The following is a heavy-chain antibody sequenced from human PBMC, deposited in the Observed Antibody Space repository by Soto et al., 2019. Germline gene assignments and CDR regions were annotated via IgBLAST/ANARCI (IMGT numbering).Heavy chain of an antibody. Sequence: SETLSLTCAVYGGSFSGYYWSWIRQPPGKGLEWIGEINHSGSTNYNPSLKSRVTISVDTSKNQFSLKLSSVTAADTAVYYCARSYSSGSYGMDVWGQRTTVTVSS. CDR3: ARSYSSGSYGMDV. V-gene: IGHV4-34*01. CDR2: INHSGST. CDR1: GGSFSGYY. J-gene: IGHJ6*02. D-gene: IGHD3-22*01.